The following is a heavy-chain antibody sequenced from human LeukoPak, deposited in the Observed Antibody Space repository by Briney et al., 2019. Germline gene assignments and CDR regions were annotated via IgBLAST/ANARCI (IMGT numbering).Heavy chain of an antibody. CDR2: IWHDGATK. Sequence: PGRSLRLSCAASGFTFSSYGMHWVRQAPGKGLDWVAMIWHDGATKFYADSVKGRFTISRDNSKDTLYLQMDSLRAEDTAVFYCARELLGEGPDAFDVWGQGTIVTVSS. D-gene: IGHD3-16*01. CDR1: GFTFSSYG. V-gene: IGHV3-33*08. CDR3: ARELLGEGPDAFDV. J-gene: IGHJ3*01.